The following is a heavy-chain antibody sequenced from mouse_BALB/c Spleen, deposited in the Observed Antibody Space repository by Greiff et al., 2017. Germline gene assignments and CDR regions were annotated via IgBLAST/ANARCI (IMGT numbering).Heavy chain of an antibody. Sequence: QVQLQQPGAELVRPGASVKLSCKASGYTFTSYWINWVKQRPGQGLEWIGNIYPSDSYTNYNQKFKDKATLTVDKSSSTAYMQLSSPTSEDSAVYYCTRGRDDGDEWGQGTTGTGSS. CDR3: TRGRDDGDE. CDR1: GYTFTSYW. D-gene: IGHD2-3*01. J-gene: IGHJ2*01. V-gene: IGHV1-69*02. CDR2: IYPSDSYT.